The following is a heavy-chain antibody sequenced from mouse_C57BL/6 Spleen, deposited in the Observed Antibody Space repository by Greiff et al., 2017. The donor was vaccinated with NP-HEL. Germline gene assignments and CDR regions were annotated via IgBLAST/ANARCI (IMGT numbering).Heavy chain of an antibody. CDR1: GYSFTSYY. D-gene: IGHD4-1*01. CDR2: NYPGSGNT. J-gene: IGHJ2*01. Sequence: VQLQQSGPELVKPGASVKISCKASGYSFTSYYIHWVKQRPGQGLEWIGWNYPGSGNTKYNEKFKGKATLTADTSSSTAYMQLSSLTSEDSAVYYCAKINWVDYWGQGTTLTVSS. CDR3: AKINWVDY. V-gene: IGHV1-66*01.